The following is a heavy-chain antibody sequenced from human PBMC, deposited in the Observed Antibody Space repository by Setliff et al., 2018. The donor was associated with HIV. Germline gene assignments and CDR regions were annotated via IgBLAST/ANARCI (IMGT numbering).Heavy chain of an antibody. D-gene: IGHD3-10*01. CDR2: FHYSGST. CDR3: ARGRWGYYGSGEYYFDY. CDR1: GVSISSHY. J-gene: IGHJ4*02. V-gene: IGHV4-59*05. Sequence: TSETLSLTCTVSGVSISSHYWSWIRQPPGKGLEWIGSFHYSGSTSYNPSLKSRVAISVDTSKSQFSLKLSSVTAADTAVYYCARGRWGYYGSGEYYFDYWGQGTLVTVSS.